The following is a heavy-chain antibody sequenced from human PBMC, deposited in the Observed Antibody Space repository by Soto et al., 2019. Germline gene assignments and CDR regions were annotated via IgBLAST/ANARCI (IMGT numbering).Heavy chain of an antibody. J-gene: IGHJ6*02. CDR1: GGSISSSNW. CDR2: IYHSGST. CDR3: ARTYYDILTGYYPYYYYYGMDV. D-gene: IGHD3-9*01. Sequence: QVQLQESDPGLVKPSGTLSLTCAVSGGSISSSNWWSWVRQPPGKGLEWIGEIYHSGSTNYNPSLKSRVTISVDKSKNQFSLKLSSVTAADTAVYYCARTYYDILTGYYPYYYYYGMDVWGQGTTVTVSS. V-gene: IGHV4-4*02.